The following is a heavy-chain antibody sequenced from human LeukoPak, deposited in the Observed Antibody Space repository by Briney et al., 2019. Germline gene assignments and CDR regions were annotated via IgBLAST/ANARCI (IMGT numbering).Heavy chain of an antibody. CDR3: ARDGGRDGYNLFDY. Sequence: PSQTLSLTCTVSGGSISSGNYYWSWIRQPAGKGLEWIGRIYTSGSTNYNPSLKSRVTISVDTSKNQFSLKLSSVTAADTAVYYCARDGGRDGYNLFDYWGQGTLVTVSS. J-gene: IGHJ4*02. CDR2: IYTSGST. V-gene: IGHV4-61*02. CDR1: GGSISSGNYY. D-gene: IGHD5-24*01.